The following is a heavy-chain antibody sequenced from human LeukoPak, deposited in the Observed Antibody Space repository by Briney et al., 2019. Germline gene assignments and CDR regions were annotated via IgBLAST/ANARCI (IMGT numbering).Heavy chain of an antibody. CDR1: GDSVSVKSDV. CDR3: ARDADWAYDAFDI. D-gene: IGHD3-9*01. Sequence: SQTLSLTCAISGDSVSVKSDVWNWIRQSPSRGLEWLGRTYYRSKWINDYATSMKSRIIISPDTSKNQFSLHLNSVTPEDTAVYYCARDADWAYDAFDIWGQGTMVTVSS. CDR2: TYYRSKWIN. V-gene: IGHV6-1*01. J-gene: IGHJ3*02.